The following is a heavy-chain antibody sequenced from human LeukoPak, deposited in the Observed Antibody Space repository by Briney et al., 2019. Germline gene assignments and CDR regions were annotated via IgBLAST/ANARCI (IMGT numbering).Heavy chain of an antibody. Sequence: SETLSLTCTVSGGSISSGSYYWSWIRQPPGKGLEWIGYIYYSGSTNYNPSLKSRVTISVDTSKNQFSLKLSSVTAADTAVYYCARASPGGELPDAFDIWGQGTMVTVSS. CDR3: ARASPGGELPDAFDI. J-gene: IGHJ3*02. CDR1: GGSISSGSYY. V-gene: IGHV4-61*01. CDR2: IYYSGST. D-gene: IGHD3-10*01.